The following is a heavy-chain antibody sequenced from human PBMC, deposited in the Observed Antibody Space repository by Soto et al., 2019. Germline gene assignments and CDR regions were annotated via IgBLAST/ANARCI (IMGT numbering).Heavy chain of an antibody. D-gene: IGHD2-15*01. Sequence: PGGSLRLSCAASGFTFSSYALSWVRQAPGKGLEWVSYISAGGDRTYYADSVKGRFTISRDNSKNTLYLQMNSLRADDTAVYYCAKEISCSLGSCYLGYYFDYCGQGPLVTVSS. J-gene: IGHJ4*02. V-gene: IGHV3-23*01. CDR3: AKEISCSLGSCYLGYYFDY. CDR1: GFTFSSYA. CDR2: ISAGGDRT.